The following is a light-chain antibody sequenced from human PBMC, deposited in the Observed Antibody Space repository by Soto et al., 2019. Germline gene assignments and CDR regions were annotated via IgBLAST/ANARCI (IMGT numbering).Light chain of an antibody. CDR2: EGS. CDR1: SSDVGSYNL. Sequence: QSVLTQPASVCGSPGQSITISCTGTSSDVGSYNLVSWYQQHPGKAPKLMIYEGSKRPSGVSNRFSGSKSGNTASLTISGLQAEDEADYYCCSYAGSSTWVFGGGTKLTVL. V-gene: IGLV2-23*01. J-gene: IGLJ3*02. CDR3: CSYAGSSTWV.